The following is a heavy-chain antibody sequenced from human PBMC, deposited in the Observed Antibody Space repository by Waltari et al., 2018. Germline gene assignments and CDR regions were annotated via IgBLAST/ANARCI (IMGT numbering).Heavy chain of an antibody. J-gene: IGHJ2*01. CDR2: INSGDDT. CDR3: ARDVTGYYYFDL. Sequence: EVQLVESGGGLIQPGGSLRLSCAASGFTVSSNYMSWVRQAPGKGLELVSVINSGDDTHYADSVKGRFTISRDSSKNTVYLQMSTLRAEDTALYYCARDVTGYYYFDLWGRGTLVTVSS. CDR1: GFTVSSNY. V-gene: IGHV3-53*01.